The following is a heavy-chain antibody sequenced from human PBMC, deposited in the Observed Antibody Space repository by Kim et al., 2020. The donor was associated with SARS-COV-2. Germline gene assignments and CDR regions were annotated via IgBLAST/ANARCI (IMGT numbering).Heavy chain of an antibody. Sequence: SVKVSCKASGGTFSSYAISWVRQAPGQGLEWMGGIIPIFGTANYAQKFQGRVTITADESTSTAYMELSSLRSEDTAVYYCARVDTAIRPEYYYYGMDVWGQGTTVTVSS. CDR1: GGTFSSYA. V-gene: IGHV1-69*13. J-gene: IGHJ6*02. D-gene: IGHD5-18*01. CDR2: IIPIFGTA. CDR3: ARVDTAIRPEYYYYGMDV.